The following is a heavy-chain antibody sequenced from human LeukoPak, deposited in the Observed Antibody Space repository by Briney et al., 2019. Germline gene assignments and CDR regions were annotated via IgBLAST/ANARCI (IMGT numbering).Heavy chain of an antibody. CDR2: IYTSGST. D-gene: IGHD3-22*01. J-gene: IGHJ4*02. CDR3: ASLYDSSLPLDY. Sequence: PSETLSLTCTVSGGSISSGSYYWSWIRQPAGKGLEWIGRIYTSGSTNYNPSLKSRVTISVDKSKNQFSLKLSSVTAADTAVYYCASLYDSSLPLDYWGQGTLVTVSS. V-gene: IGHV4-61*02. CDR1: GGSISSGSYY.